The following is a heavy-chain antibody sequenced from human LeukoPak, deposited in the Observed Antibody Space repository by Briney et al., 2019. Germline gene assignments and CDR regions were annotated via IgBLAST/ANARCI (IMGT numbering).Heavy chain of an antibody. D-gene: IGHD3-10*01. CDR3: AKMLWFGEYNWFDP. Sequence: GGSLRLSCAASGFTFSSYAMSWVRQAPGKGLEWVSAISGSGGSTYYADSVKGRFTISRDNSKNTLYPQMNSLRAEDTAVYYCAKMLWFGEYNWFDPWGQGTLVTVSS. J-gene: IGHJ5*02. CDR1: GFTFSSYA. V-gene: IGHV3-23*01. CDR2: ISGSGGST.